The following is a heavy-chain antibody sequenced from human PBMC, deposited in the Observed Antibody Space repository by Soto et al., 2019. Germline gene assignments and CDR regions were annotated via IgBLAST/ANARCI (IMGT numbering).Heavy chain of an antibody. CDR3: ARGRGDTAMAWYY. CDR1: GGSISSGGYS. Sequence: QLQLQESGSGLVKPSQTLSLTCAVSGGSISSGGYSWSWIRQPPGKGLEWIGYIYHSGSTKYNPSLKSRVTISVDTSKNQFSLKLSSVTAADTAVFYCARGRGDTAMAWYYWGQGTLVTVSS. V-gene: IGHV4-30-2*02. J-gene: IGHJ4*02. CDR2: IYHSGST. D-gene: IGHD5-18*01.